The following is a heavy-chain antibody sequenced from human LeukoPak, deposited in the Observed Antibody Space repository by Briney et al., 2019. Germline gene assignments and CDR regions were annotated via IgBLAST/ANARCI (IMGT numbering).Heavy chain of an antibody. CDR1: GFTLSYYW. CDR2: IKQDGSEK. CDR3: ASTVAGTFGYYGMDV. V-gene: IGHV3-7*03. D-gene: IGHD6-19*01. Sequence: GGSLRLSCAASGFTLSYYWMSWVRQAPGKGLEWVANIKQDGSEKYYVDSVKGRFTISRDNSKNTLYLQMNSLRAEDTAVYYCASTVAGTFGYYGMDVWGQGTTVTVSS. J-gene: IGHJ6*02.